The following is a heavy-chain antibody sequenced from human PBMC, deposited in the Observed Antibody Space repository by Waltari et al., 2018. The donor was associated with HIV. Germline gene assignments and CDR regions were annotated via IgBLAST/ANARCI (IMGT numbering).Heavy chain of an antibody. CDR1: GYTFTNYW. CDR2: IYPFYSDT. D-gene: IGHD3-22*01. V-gene: IGHV5-51*03. Sequence: EVQLVQSGAEVRKSGESLKISCKASGYTFTNYWIAWVRQMSGEGLEWMGIIYPFYSDTRYNPSFEGQITSSADKSLATAYLEWSNLNASDAAIYYCARLFYYDTTGYINNAFDIWGQGTVVTVS. J-gene: IGHJ3*02. CDR3: ARLFYYDTTGYINNAFDI.